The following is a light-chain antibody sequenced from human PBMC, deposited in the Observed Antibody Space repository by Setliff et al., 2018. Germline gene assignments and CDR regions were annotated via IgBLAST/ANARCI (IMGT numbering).Light chain of an antibody. CDR3: SSYAGSNNPYV. J-gene: IGLJ1*01. V-gene: IGLV2-8*01. CDR2: EVS. Sequence: QSVLTQPASVSGSPGQSITISCTGTSSDVGGYTYVSWYQQHPGKAPKLMIYEVSKRPSGVPDRFSGSKSGNTASLTVSGLQAEDEADYYCSSYAGSNNPYVFGTGTKVTVL. CDR1: SSDVGGYTY.